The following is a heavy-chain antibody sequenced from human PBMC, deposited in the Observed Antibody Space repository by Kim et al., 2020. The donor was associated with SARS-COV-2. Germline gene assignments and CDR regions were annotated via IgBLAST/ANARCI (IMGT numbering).Heavy chain of an antibody. Sequence: VKGRFTISRDNSKNTLYLQMNSLRAEDTAVYYCAKKGGGYFDWLSTTLDYWGQGTLVTVSS. J-gene: IGHJ4*02. D-gene: IGHD3-9*01. V-gene: IGHV3-23*01. CDR3: AKKGGGYFDWLSTTLDY.